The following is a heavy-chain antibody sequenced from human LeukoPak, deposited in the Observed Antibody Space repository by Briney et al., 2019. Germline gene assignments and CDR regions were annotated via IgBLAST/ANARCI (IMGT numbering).Heavy chain of an antibody. J-gene: IGHJ3*02. Sequence: SETLSLTCTVSGGSISSYYWSWIQQPAGKGLEWIGRIYTSGSTNYNPSLKSRVTMSVDTSKNQFSLKLSSVTAADTAVYYCARERDYYDSSGYYPDAFDIWGQGTMVTVSS. D-gene: IGHD3-22*01. CDR2: IYTSGST. V-gene: IGHV4-4*07. CDR1: GGSISSYY. CDR3: ARERDYYDSSGYYPDAFDI.